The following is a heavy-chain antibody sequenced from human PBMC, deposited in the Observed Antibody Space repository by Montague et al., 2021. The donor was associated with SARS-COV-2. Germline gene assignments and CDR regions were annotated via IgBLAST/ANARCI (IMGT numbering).Heavy chain of an antibody. D-gene: IGHD4-17*01. CDR2: TNYRSKWTS. J-gene: IGHJ4*02. CDR1: GDSVWSNTAA. Sequence: CAISGDSVWSNTAAWNWIRQSPSGGLEWLGRTNYRSKWTSDYATXVEGRISIDPDTSKNQFFLHLRSMTPEDTGVYYCVRDTGSAQAGFDAWGQGTLVTVSS. V-gene: IGHV6-1*01. CDR3: VRDTGSAQAGFDA.